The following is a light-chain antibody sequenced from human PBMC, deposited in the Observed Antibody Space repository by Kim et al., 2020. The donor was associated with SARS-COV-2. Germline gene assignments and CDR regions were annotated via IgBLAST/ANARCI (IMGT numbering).Light chain of an antibody. CDR1: QSISSN. Sequence: SVSPGETATLSCRSSQSISSNLAWYQQRPGQAPRLLIYAASARATGVPARISGSGSGTEFVLTVSSLQSEDVALYYCQQYNDWPLTFGGGTKVEI. CDR3: QQYNDWPLT. CDR2: AAS. J-gene: IGKJ4*01. V-gene: IGKV3-15*01.